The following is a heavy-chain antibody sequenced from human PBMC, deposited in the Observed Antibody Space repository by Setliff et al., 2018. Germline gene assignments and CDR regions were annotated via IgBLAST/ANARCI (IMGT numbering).Heavy chain of an antibody. CDR3: SRLVRYCTTTTCQTLSGGEH. CDR1: GHTFTNYG. Sequence: ASVKVSCKASGHTFTNYGIAWVRQAPGQGLEWMGWISVHSGNTFYAPKFQGRVTMTTDTSTDTAYLDLRSLRSDDTAVYYCSRLVRYCTTTTCQTLSGGEHWGPGTLVTVSS. J-gene: IGHJ1*01. V-gene: IGHV1-18*01. D-gene: IGHD2-8*01. CDR2: ISVHSGNT.